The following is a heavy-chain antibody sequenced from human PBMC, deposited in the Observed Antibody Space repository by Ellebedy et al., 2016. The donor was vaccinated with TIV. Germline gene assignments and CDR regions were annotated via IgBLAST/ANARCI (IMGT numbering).Heavy chain of an antibody. J-gene: IGHJ4*02. CDR3: TCLQLGIADYFDY. CDR1: GYTFTKYY. CDR2: INPSGCST. D-gene: IGHD6-13*01. Sequence: ASVKVSCKASGYTFTKYYMHWVRQAPGQGLEWMGMINPSGCSTSYAQKFQGRVTMTRDTSTSTVYMELSSLRSEETAVYYCTCLQLGIADYFDYWGQGALVTVSS. V-gene: IGHV1-46*01.